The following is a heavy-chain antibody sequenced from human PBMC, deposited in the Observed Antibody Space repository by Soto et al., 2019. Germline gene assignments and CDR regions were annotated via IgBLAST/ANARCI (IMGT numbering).Heavy chain of an antibody. V-gene: IGHV4-59*01. CDR2: IYYTGST. Sequence: SETLSLTCTVSGGSISEYYWIWIRQPPGKGLEFIGYIYYTGSTSYSPSLKGRVTISLDTSRNQFSLKLNSVTAADTAVYYCARYLGGLPGYKYYLDVWGKGTTVTVSS. D-gene: IGHD5-18*01. CDR1: GGSISEYY. J-gene: IGHJ6*03. CDR3: ARYLGGLPGYKYYLDV.